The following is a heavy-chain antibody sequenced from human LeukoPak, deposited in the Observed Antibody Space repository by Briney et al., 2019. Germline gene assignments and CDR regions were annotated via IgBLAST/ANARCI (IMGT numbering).Heavy chain of an antibody. D-gene: IGHD3-10*01. J-gene: IGHJ4*02. Sequence: GGSLLLSSAASGFTFNNYLMSWVRPAPGKGLEWVSVLFTGGGRTLYSDSVKGRFTISADTSRTTLYLQMNGLGPEDTAVYYCAKECDYSPGHKLDLWGEGTLLTLSS. CDR1: GFTFNNYL. CDR3: AKECDYSPGHKLDL. CDR2: LFTGGGRT. V-gene: IGHV3-23*01.